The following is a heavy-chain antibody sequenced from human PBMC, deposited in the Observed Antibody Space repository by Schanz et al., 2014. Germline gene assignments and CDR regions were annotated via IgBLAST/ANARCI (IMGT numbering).Heavy chain of an antibody. CDR1: GGSISTYY. D-gene: IGHD1-26*01. Sequence: QVQLQESGPGLVKPSETLSLTCTVSGGSISTYYRSWIRQPAGKGLEWIGRIYTSGSTNYNPSLKRRVTMSVDTSKTQFSLRLSSVTAADTAVYYCARYTGAYFDYWGQGTLVTVSS. J-gene: IGHJ4*02. CDR2: IYTSGST. CDR3: ARYTGAYFDY. V-gene: IGHV4-4*07.